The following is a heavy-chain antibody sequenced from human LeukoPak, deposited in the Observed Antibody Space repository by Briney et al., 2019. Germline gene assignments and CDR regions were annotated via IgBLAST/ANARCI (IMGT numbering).Heavy chain of an antibody. Sequence: GGSLRLSCAASGFTFSSYSMNWVRQAPGKGLEWVSSISGTSDYIYYADSVKGRFIISRDNGQNSLYLQMNSLRAEDTAVYYCARREPQGCSGTSCFAGPVGHWGQGTLVTVSS. J-gene: IGHJ4*02. CDR2: ISGTSDYI. CDR3: ARREPQGCSGTSCFAGPVGH. D-gene: IGHD2-2*01. CDR1: GFTFSSYS. V-gene: IGHV3-21*06.